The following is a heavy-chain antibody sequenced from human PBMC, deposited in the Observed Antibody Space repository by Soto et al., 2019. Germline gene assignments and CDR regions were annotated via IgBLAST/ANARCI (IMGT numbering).Heavy chain of an antibody. V-gene: IGHV5-10-1*01. D-gene: IGHD6-13*01. Sequence: PGDSLKISCKGSGYSFTSYLISWVRQMPGKGLEWMGRIDPSDSYTNYSPSFQGHVTISADKSISTAYLQWSSLKASDTAMYYCARLQPAAGDNDLTFDYWGQGTLVTVSS. J-gene: IGHJ4*02. CDR2: IDPSDSYT. CDR1: GYSFTSYL. CDR3: ARLQPAAGDNDLTFDY.